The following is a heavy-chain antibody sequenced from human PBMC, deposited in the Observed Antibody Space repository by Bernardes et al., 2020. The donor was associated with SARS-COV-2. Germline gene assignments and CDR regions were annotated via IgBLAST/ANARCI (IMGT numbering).Heavy chain of an antibody. D-gene: IGHD5-12*01. J-gene: IGHJ4*02. Sequence: SETLSLTCTVSGGSISSGGYYWRWIRQPAGKGLEWIGRIHTSGSTNYNPSLKSRVTISIDTSKNQFSLKLNSVTAADTAVYYCASGGYRDYFDYWGQGNRVTVSS. CDR2: IHTSGST. CDR1: GGSISSGGYY. CDR3: ASGGYRDYFDY. V-gene: IGHV4-61*02.